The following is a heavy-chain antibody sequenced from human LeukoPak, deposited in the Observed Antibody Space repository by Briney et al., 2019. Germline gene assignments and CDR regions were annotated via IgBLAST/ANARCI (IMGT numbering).Heavy chain of an antibody. Sequence: GGSLRLSCAASGFTFSDYYMGWIRQAPGQGLEWVAYIRNVGGINSLADSVKGRFTVSRDNAKNSLYLQMNSLRAEDTAVYYCARSASSGYYYDYWGQGALVTVSS. J-gene: IGHJ4*02. CDR2: IRNVGGIN. V-gene: IGHV3-11*04. CDR1: GFTFSDYY. CDR3: ARSASSGYYYDY. D-gene: IGHD3-22*01.